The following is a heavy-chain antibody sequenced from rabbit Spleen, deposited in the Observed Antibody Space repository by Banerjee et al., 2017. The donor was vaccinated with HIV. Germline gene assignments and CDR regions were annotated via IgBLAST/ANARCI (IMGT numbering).Heavy chain of an antibody. CDR3: TRDAAGREDFNL. J-gene: IGHJ4*01. V-gene: IGHV1S45*01. Sequence: QEQLEESGGGLVKPGASLTLTCKASGFSFNSGYDMCWVRQAPGKGLEWIGCIYTGNGKTYYASWAKGRFTISKSSSTTVTLQVPSLTAADTATYFCTRDAAGREDFNLWGQGTLVTVS. CDR1: GFSFNSGYD. D-gene: IGHD4-2*01. CDR2: IYTGNGKT.